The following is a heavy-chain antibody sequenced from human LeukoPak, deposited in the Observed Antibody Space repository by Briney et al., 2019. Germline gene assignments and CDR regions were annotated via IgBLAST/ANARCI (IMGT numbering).Heavy chain of an antibody. CDR1: GFIFSQYS. D-gene: IGHD1-26*01. Sequence: GGSLRLSCAASGFIFSQYSMNWVRQAPGKGLEWVANIKQDGSEIYYVDSVKGRFTISRDNAKNSLYLQMNSLRAEDTAVYYCARDKVVGATIFDYWGQGTLVTVSS. CDR2: IKQDGSEI. CDR3: ARDKVVGATIFDY. J-gene: IGHJ4*02. V-gene: IGHV3-7*03.